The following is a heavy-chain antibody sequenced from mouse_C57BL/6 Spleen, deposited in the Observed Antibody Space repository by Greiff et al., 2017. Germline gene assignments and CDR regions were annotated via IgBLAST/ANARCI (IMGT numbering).Heavy chain of an antibody. D-gene: IGHD2-4*01. Sequence: DVMLVESGGDLVKPGGSLKLSCAASGFTFSSYGMSWVRQTPDKRLEWVATISSGGSYTYYPDSVKGRFTISRDNAKNTLYLQMSSLKSEDTAMYYCARVAYDYGGRAMDYWGQGTSVTVSS. J-gene: IGHJ4*01. CDR3: ARVAYDYGGRAMDY. CDR2: ISSGGSYT. V-gene: IGHV5-6*02. CDR1: GFTFSSYG.